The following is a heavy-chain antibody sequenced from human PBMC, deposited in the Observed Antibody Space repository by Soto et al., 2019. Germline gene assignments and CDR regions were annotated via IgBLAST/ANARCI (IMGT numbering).Heavy chain of an antibody. CDR2: ISSSSYI. D-gene: IGHD6-6*01. J-gene: IGHJ4*02. V-gene: IGHV3-21*01. Sequence: GGSLRLSCAASGFTFSSYSMNWVRQAPGKGLEWVSSISSSSYIYYADSVKGRFTISRDNAKNSLYLQMNSLRAEDTAVYYCARDGGPSIAARRLYYFDYWGQGTLVTVSS. CDR1: GFTFSSYS. CDR3: ARDGGPSIAARRLYYFDY.